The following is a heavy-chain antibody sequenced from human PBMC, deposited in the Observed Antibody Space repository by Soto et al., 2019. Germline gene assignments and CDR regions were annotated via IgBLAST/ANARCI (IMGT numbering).Heavy chain of an antibody. D-gene: IGHD4-17*01. CDR3: AHLQTVTSLYDI. CDR1: GFSLSTSGVG. CDR2: IYWDDDK. Sequence: QITLKESGPTLVKPTQTLTLTCTFSGFSLSTSGVGVGWIRQPPGKALEWLALIYWDDDKRFSPSLRSRLTIXKXXSKNQVVLTMTNMDPVDTATYYCAHLQTVTSLYDIWGQGTMVTVSS. V-gene: IGHV2-5*02. J-gene: IGHJ3*02.